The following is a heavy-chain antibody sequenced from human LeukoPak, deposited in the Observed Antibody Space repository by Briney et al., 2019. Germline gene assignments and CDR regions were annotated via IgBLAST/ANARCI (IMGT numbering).Heavy chain of an antibody. CDR2: IYTSGST. CDR1: GGSISSGSYY. CDR3: ARDSDVDTAIE. D-gene: IGHD5-18*01. V-gene: IGHV4-61*02. J-gene: IGHJ4*02. Sequence: PSQTLSLTCTVSGGSISSGSYYWSWIRQPAGKGLEWIGRIYTSGSTNYNPSLKSRVTISVDTSKNQFSLKLSSVTAADTAVYYCARDSDVDTAIEWGQGTLVTVSS.